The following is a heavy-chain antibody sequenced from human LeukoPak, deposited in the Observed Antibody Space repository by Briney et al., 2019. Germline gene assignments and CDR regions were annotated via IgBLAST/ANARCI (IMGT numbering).Heavy chain of an antibody. Sequence: GGSLRLSCAASGFTFSRYGMHWVSEAPGKGLDWVAYIHHNGSNKYYADSVKGRFTISRDNSKNTLYLQMNSLRAEDTAVYYCAKESGSVYYYDAFDIWGQGTMVTVSS. CDR3: AKESGSVYYYDAFDI. CDR2: IHHNGSNK. D-gene: IGHD3-22*01. J-gene: IGHJ3*02. V-gene: IGHV3-30*02. CDR1: GFTFSRYG.